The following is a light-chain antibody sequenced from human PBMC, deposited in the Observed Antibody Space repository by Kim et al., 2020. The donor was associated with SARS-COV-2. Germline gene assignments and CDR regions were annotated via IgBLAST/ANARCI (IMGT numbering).Light chain of an antibody. J-gene: IGKJ1*01. CDR3: YQYGGSPRT. Sequence: EIVLTQSPGTLSVSPGERATLSCRASQSVSNNFLAWFQQKPGQPPRLLIYGASDRASDIPDRFSGSGSGTDFTLTISRLEAEDFATYYCYQYGGSPRTFGRGTKVDIK. CDR2: GAS. V-gene: IGKV3-20*01. CDR1: QSVSNNF.